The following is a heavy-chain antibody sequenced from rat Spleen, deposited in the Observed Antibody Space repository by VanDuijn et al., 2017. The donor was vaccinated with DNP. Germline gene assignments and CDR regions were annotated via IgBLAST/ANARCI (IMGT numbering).Heavy chain of an antibody. CDR3: TRGLRVYYFDY. J-gene: IGHJ2*01. Sequence: EVQLVESGENLVQPGRSLKLSCEASGFTFSNYDMAWVRQVPGKGLEWIASITSSGEYAHYRDSVKGRFTISRDNANGTLYLQMDNLRSEDTATYYCTRGLRVYYFDYWGQGVMVTVSS. D-gene: IGHD1-11*01. CDR1: GFTFSNYD. V-gene: IGHV5S23*01. CDR2: ITSSGEYA.